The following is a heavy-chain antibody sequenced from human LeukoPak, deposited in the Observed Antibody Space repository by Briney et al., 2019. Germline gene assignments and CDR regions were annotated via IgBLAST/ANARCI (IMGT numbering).Heavy chain of an antibody. CDR1: GGSISSSSYC. Sequence: SETLSLTCTVSGGSISSSSYCWGWIRQPPGKGLEWIGSIYYSGSTYYNPSLKSRVTISVDTSKNQFSLKLSSVTAADTAVYYCARHIWSVGSWFDYWGQGTLVTVSS. D-gene: IGHD6-13*01. CDR3: ARHIWSVGSWFDY. CDR2: IYYSGST. J-gene: IGHJ4*02. V-gene: IGHV4-39*01.